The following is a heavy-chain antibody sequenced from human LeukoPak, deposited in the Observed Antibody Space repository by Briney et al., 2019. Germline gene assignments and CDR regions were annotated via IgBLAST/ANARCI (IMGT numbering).Heavy chain of an antibody. J-gene: IGHJ6*02. V-gene: IGHV3-30*02. D-gene: IGHD6-6*01. CDR1: GFTFSSYG. Sequence: GGSLRLSRAASGFTFSSYGMHWVRQAPGKGLEWVAFIRYDGSNKYYADSVKGRFTISRDNSKNTLYLQMNSLRAEDTAVYYCAKGPYSTSSLHEYYYYYYGMDVWGQGTTVTVSS. CDR2: IRYDGSNK. CDR3: AKGPYSTSSLHEYYYYYYGMDV.